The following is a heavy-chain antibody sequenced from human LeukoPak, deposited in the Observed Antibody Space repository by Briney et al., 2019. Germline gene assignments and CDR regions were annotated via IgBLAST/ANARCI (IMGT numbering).Heavy chain of an antibody. CDR3: ARGVYGDYPYLSLEYYFDY. D-gene: IGHD4-17*01. V-gene: IGHV3-30-3*01. J-gene: IGHJ4*02. CDR2: ISYDGSNK. Sequence: GGSLRLSCAASGFTFSSYAMHWVRQAPGKGLEWVAVISYDGSNKYYADSVKGRFTISRDNAKNSLYLQMNSLRAEDTAVYYCARGVYGDYPYLSLEYYFDYWGQGTLVTVSS. CDR1: GFTFSSYA.